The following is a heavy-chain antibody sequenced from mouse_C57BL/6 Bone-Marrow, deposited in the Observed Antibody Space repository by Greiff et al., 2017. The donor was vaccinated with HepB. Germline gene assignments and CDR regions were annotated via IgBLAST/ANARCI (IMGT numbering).Heavy chain of an antibody. Sequence: LQQSGGGLVQPGGSLKLSCAASGFTFSDYYMYWVRQTPEKRLEWVAYISNGGGSTYYPDTVKGRFTISRDNAKNTLYLQMSRLKSEDTAMYYCARQGIVTTKYYAMDYWGQGTSVTVSS. D-gene: IGHD2-5*01. J-gene: IGHJ4*01. CDR3: ARQGIVTTKYYAMDY. V-gene: IGHV5-12*01. CDR2: ISNGGGST. CDR1: GFTFSDYY.